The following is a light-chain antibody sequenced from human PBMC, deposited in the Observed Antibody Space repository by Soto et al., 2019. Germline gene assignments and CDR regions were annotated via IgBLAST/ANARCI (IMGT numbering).Light chain of an antibody. V-gene: IGKV3-20*01. J-gene: IGKJ1*01. Sequence: EIVLTQSPGTLSLSPGERATLSCRASQSVSSSYLAWYQHKPGQPPRRLIYGASSRAAGIPERFCGSGAGTDFILTIIRREHEDVAVYYCQQYNNSPWTFGQGTKVDI. CDR1: QSVSSSY. CDR3: QQYNNSPWT. CDR2: GAS.